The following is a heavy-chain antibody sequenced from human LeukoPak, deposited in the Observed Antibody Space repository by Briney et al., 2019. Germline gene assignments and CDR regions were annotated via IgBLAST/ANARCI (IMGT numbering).Heavy chain of an antibody. CDR2: FSYTGKT. J-gene: IGHJ4*02. D-gene: IGHD2/OR15-2a*01. CDR3: SEGYFEPFDH. V-gene: IGHV4-59*02. Sequence: SETLSLTCVVSGASVSSSHWNWIRQLPGKGLEWIGCFSYTGKTDYNPSLTSRVTISLDTSKNQVSLKLRSVTAADTAVYYCSEGYFEPFDHWGQGTLVTVSS. CDR1: GASVSSSH.